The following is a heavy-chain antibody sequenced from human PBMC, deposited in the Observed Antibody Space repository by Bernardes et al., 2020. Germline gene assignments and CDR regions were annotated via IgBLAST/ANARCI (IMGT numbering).Heavy chain of an antibody. Sequence: SETLSLTCTVSGGSISSGGYYWSWIRQHPGKGLEWIGYIYYSGSTYYNPSLKSRVTISVDTSKNQFSLKLSSVTAADTAVYYCARGGEDAIWDGNVFDYWGQGTLVTISS. CDR3: ARGGEDAIWDGNVFDY. J-gene: IGHJ4*02. CDR2: IYYSGST. CDR1: GGSISSGGYY. D-gene: IGHD3-16*01. V-gene: IGHV4-31*03.